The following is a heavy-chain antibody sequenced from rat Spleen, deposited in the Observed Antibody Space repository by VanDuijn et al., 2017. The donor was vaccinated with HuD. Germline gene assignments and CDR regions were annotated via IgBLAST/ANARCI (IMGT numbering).Heavy chain of an antibody. D-gene: IGHD1-1*01. Sequence: EVQLMESGGGLVQPGRSMKLSCAASGFTFSDYGMAWVLQAPTKGLEWVASISYDGGSTYYRDSVKGRFTISRDTAKNTQYLQMDSLRSEGTASYYCARGYFAYYYSEVYYFDYWGQGVMVTVSS. J-gene: IGHJ2*01. CDR2: ISYDGGST. CDR1: GFTFSDYG. CDR3: ARGYFAYYYSEVYYFDY. V-gene: IGHV5S13*01.